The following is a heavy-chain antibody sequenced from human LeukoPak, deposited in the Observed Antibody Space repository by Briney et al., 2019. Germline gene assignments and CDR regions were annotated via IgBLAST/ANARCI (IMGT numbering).Heavy chain of an antibody. CDR1: GYTFTSYG. CDR2: INPNSGGT. V-gene: IGHV1-2*04. Sequence: ASVKVSCKASGYTFTSYGISWVRQAPGQGLEWMGWINPNSGGTNYAQKFQGWVTMTRDTSISTAYMELSRLRSDDTAVYYCAIEGYSSSWWTWGQGTLVTVSS. CDR3: AIEGYSSSWWT. D-gene: IGHD6-13*01. J-gene: IGHJ5*02.